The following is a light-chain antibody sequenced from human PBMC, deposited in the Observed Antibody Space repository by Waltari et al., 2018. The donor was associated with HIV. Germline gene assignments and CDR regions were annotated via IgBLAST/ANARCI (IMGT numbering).Light chain of an antibody. CDR3: QQYDDWPPIT. V-gene: IGKV3-15*01. CDR2: VAS. J-gene: IGKJ5*01. CDR1: QSVNTN. Sequence: DIVMTQSPVTLSVSPGERATLSCTASQSVNTNLAWYQQEPGQAPRVLFYVASTMATGTPARFGASGSGTEFTLTISSLQSEDFAVYYCQQYDDWPPITFGQGTRLEIK.